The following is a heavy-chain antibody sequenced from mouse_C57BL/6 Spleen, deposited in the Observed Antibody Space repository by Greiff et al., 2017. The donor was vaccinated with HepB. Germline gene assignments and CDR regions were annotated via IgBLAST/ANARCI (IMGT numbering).Heavy chain of an antibody. J-gene: IGHJ2*01. V-gene: IGHV5-9-1*02. D-gene: IGHD2-1*01. CDR1: GFTFSSYA. CDR3: TREGLYSPYYFDY. Sequence: EVKLVESGEGLVKPGGSLKLSCAASGFTFSSYAMSWVRQTPEKRLEWVAYISSGGDYIYYADTVKGRFTISRDNARNTLYLQMSSLKSEDTAMYYCTREGLYSPYYFDYWGQGTTLTVSS. CDR2: ISSGGDYI.